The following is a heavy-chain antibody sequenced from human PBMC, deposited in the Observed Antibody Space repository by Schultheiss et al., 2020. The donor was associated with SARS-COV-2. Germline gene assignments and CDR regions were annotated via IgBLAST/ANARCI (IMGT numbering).Heavy chain of an antibody. CDR2: ISWDGGST. D-gene: IGHD4-17*01. CDR3: AKNLGVYGDYDRAYYYYGMDV. V-gene: IGHV3-43D*04. J-gene: IGHJ6*02. CDR1: GFTFDDYA. Sequence: GGSLRLSCAASGFTFDDYAMHWVRQAPGKGLEWVSLISWDGGSTYYADSVKGRFTISRDNSKNSLYLQMNSLRAEDTALYYCAKNLGVYGDYDRAYYYYGMDVWGQGTTVTVSS.